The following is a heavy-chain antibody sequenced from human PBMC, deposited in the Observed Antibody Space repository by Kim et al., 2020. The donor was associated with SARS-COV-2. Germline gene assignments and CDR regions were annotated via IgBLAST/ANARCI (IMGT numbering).Heavy chain of an antibody. CDR2: IYYSGST. CDR1: GGSISSYY. V-gene: IGHV4-59*01. CDR3: ARDRLYSYAFDI. J-gene: IGHJ3*02. Sequence: SETLSLTCTVSGGSISSYYWSWIRQPPGKGLEWIGYIYYSGSTNYNPSLKSRVTISVDTSKNQFSLKLSSVTAADTAVYYCARDRLYSYAFDIWGQGTMV. D-gene: IGHD5-18*01.